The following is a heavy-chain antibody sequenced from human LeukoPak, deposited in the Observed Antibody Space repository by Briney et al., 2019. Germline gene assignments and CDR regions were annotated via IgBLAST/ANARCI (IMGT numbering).Heavy chain of an antibody. D-gene: IGHD6-13*01. V-gene: IGHV1-3*01. CDR2: INAGNGNT. J-gene: IGHJ4*02. CDR3: ARGAIQQLVLDC. CDR1: GYTFTSYA. Sequence: ASVKVSCKASGYTFTSYAMHWVRQAPGQRLEWMGWINAGNGNTKYSQKFQGRVTITRDTSASTAYMELSSLRSEDTAVYYCARGAIQQLVLDCWGQGTLVTVSS.